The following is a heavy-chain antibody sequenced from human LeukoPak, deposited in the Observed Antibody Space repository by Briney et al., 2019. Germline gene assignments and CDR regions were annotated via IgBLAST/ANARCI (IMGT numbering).Heavy chain of an antibody. D-gene: IGHD2-2*01. J-gene: IGHJ4*02. CDR1: GGSISSHY. CDR3: ARGGYCSSTSCSDFDY. V-gene: IGHV4-59*11. Sequence: MSSETLSLTCTVSGGSISSHYWSWIRQPPGKGLEFIGYVYYSGTTNFNPSLKSRVTISVDTSKNQFSLKLSSVTAADTAVYYCARGGYCSSTSCSDFDYWGQGTLVTVSS. CDR2: VYYSGTT.